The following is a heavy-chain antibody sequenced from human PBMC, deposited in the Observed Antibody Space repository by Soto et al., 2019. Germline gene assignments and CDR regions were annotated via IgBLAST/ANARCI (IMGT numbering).Heavy chain of an antibody. Sequence: LRLSFAASGFIFRNYGLHWVRQAPGKGLDWVAVISYDGHSQFYADSVKGRCTISRDNSRDTLYLQLNSLRREDTAVYYCARAGGITLVRGVVRDYYGMDVWGQGTTVTVSS. CDR1: GFIFRNYG. D-gene: IGHD3-10*01. CDR2: ISYDGHSQ. V-gene: IGHV3-30*03. J-gene: IGHJ6*02. CDR3: ARAGGITLVRGVVRDYYGMDV.